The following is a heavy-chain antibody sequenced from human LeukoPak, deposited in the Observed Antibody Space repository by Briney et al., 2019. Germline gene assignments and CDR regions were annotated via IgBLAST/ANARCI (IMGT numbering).Heavy chain of an antibody. CDR1: GFTFSSYS. D-gene: IGHD2-2*01. Sequence: GGSLRLSCAASGFTFSSYSMNWVRQDPGKGLEWVSSISSSSSYIYYADSVKGRFTISRDNAKNSLYLQMNSLRAEDTAVYYCARAPVGSSTTTPLPGENYYMDVWGKGTTVTVSS. CDR3: ARAPVGSSTTTPLPGENYYMDV. J-gene: IGHJ6*03. CDR2: ISSSSSYI. V-gene: IGHV3-21*01.